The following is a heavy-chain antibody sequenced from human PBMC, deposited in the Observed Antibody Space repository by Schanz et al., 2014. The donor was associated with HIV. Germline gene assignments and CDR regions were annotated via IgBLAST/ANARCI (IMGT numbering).Heavy chain of an antibody. CDR3: ATSTPYRYDPDAFDI. CDR1: GFTFSNYA. D-gene: IGHD3-16*02. V-gene: IGHV3-30*04. J-gene: IGHJ3*02. CDR2: ISDDGSKK. Sequence: QVQLVESGGGVVQPGRSLRLSCAVSGFTFSNYAMHWVRQAPGKGLEWVAAISDDGSKKYYGDSVKGRFTISRDNSKNTVSLQMSSLRTDDTAVYYCATSTPYRYDPDAFDIWGQGTLVTVSS.